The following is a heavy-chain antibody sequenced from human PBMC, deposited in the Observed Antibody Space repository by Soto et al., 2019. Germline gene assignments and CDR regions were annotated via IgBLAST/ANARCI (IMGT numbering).Heavy chain of an antibody. D-gene: IGHD6-13*01. V-gene: IGHV4-4*02. CDR1: GASISSTNW. CDR2: VSHSGDT. Sequence: QVQLQESGPGLVEPSGTLSLTCAVSGASISSTNWWTWVRQPPGKGLEWIGEVSHSGDTMYNPPLKSRDNISRETSKNHCSLNLKSVTAADTAIYYCARATWNPTLGTGLIDYGGQGTLVTVAS. J-gene: IGHJ4*02. CDR3: ARATWNPTLGTGLIDY.